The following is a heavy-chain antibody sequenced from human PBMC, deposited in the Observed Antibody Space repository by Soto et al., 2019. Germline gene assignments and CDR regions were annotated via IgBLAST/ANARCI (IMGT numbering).Heavy chain of an antibody. Sequence: GGSLRLSCAASGFTFSSYAMSWVRQAPGKGLEWVAVICCSGSNTYYADSVKGRFTISRDNSKNTLYLQMNSLRAEDTAVYYCARARDTAMVFNYYFDYWGQGTLVTVSS. CDR1: GFTFSSYA. CDR3: ARARDTAMVFNYYFDY. CDR2: ICCSGSNT. J-gene: IGHJ4*02. V-gene: IGHV3-23*01. D-gene: IGHD5-18*01.